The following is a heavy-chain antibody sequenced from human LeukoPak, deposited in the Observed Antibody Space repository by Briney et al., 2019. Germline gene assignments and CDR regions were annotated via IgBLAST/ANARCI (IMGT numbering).Heavy chain of an antibody. J-gene: IGHJ4*02. CDR2: ISWNSGSI. Sequence: PGGSLRLSCAASGFTFDDYAMHWVRQAPGKGLEWVSGISWNSGSIGYADSVKGRFTISRDNAKNSLYLQMNSLRAEDTALYYCAKGGSGSFYNGDFDYWGQGTLVTVSS. CDR1: GFTFDDYA. V-gene: IGHV3-9*01. D-gene: IGHD3-10*01. CDR3: AKGGSGSFYNGDFDY.